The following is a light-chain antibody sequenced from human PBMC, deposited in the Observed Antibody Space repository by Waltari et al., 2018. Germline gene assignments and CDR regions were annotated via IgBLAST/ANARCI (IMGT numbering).Light chain of an antibody. V-gene: IGLV2-11*01. CDR2: DVV. CDR3: CSYAGSYTFV. Sequence: QSALTQPRSVSGSPGQSVTISCSGTSSDIGNYNIVSWYQQHPGNAPKRLIYDVVKRPSGVPDRFSGSKSGNTASLTISGLQTEDEGDYYCCSYAGSYTFVFGGGTQLTVL. CDR1: SSDIGNYNI. J-gene: IGLJ7*01.